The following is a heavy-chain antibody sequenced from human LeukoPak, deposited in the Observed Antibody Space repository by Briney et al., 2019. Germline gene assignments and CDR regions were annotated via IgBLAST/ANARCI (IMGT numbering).Heavy chain of an antibody. CDR3: ARGRGYSGYGPGYMDV. Sequence: PSETLSLTCTVSGGSISSYYWSWIRQPAGKGLEWIGRIYTSGSTNYNPFLKSRVTMSVDTSKNQFSLKLSSVTAADTAVYYCARGRGYSGYGPGYMDVWGKGTTVTVSS. D-gene: IGHD5-12*01. V-gene: IGHV4-4*07. J-gene: IGHJ6*03. CDR2: IYTSGST. CDR1: GGSISSYY.